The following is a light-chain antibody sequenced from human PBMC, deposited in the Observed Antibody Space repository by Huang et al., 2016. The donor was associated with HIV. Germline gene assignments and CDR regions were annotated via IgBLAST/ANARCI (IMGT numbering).Light chain of an antibody. J-gene: IGKJ1*01. CDR3: HHYGGTTWT. CDR2: GAS. CDR1: QRVSSSY. V-gene: IGKV3-20*01. Sequence: EIVLTQSPGPLSLSPGERASLSCRASQRVSSSYLAWYQQKPGQAPRILIQGASSRATGIPDKFSGSGSGTVFTLTISRLEPEDLAVYFCHHYGGTTWTFGQGTKVEVK.